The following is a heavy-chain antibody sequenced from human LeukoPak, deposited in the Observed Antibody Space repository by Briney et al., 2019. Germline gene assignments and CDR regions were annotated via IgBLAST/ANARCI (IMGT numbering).Heavy chain of an antibody. V-gene: IGHV3-53*01. CDR1: GLTVSSNY. CDR3: ASPPPGGFGELSFDY. D-gene: IGHD3-10*01. Sequence: GGSLSLSCQAPGLTVSSNYMTGVGKPPGRGREGAQVIYSGGSTYYADSVKGRFTISRDNSKNTLYLQMNSLRAEDTAVYYCASPPPGGFGELSFDYWGQGTLVTVSS. J-gene: IGHJ4*02. CDR2: IYSGGST.